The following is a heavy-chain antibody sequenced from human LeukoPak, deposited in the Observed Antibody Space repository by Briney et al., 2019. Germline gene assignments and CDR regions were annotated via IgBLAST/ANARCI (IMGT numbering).Heavy chain of an antibody. Sequence: ASVKVSCEASGYTFTSYYMHWVRQAPGQGLEWMGIINPSGGSTSYAQKFQGRVTMTRDTSTSTAYMELRSLSSDDTAVYYCARVEWSGYHDAFDVWGQGTMVTVSS. V-gene: IGHV1-46*01. J-gene: IGHJ3*01. CDR1: GYTFTSYY. CDR2: INPSGGST. CDR3: ARVEWSGYHDAFDV. D-gene: IGHD3-3*01.